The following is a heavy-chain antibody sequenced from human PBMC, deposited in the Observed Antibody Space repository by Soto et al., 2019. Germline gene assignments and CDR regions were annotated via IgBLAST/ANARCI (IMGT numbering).Heavy chain of an antibody. Sequence: GESLKISCKGSGYSFTSYWIGWVRQMPGKGLEWMGIIYAGDSESRYSPSFQGQVTISADKSISTAYLQWISLKASDTAIYYCARRSMTTFLFDYWGQGTLVTVSS. J-gene: IGHJ4*02. CDR3: ARRSMTTFLFDY. V-gene: IGHV5-51*01. D-gene: IGHD4-4*01. CDR2: IYAGDSES. CDR1: GYSFTSYW.